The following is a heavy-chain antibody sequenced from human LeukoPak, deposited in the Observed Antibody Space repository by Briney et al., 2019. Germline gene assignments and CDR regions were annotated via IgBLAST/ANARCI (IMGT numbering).Heavy chain of an antibody. V-gene: IGHV1-24*01. CDR2: FDPEDGET. Sequence: ASVKVSCKVSGYTLTELSMHWVRQAPGKGLEWMGGFDPEDGETIYAQKFQGRVTLTTDTSISTAYMVLSSLRSDDTAVCYCATDMNNYALGSDPWGQGSLVTVSS. CDR3: ATDMNNYALGSDP. D-gene: IGHD3-10*01. CDR1: GYTLTELS. J-gene: IGHJ5*02.